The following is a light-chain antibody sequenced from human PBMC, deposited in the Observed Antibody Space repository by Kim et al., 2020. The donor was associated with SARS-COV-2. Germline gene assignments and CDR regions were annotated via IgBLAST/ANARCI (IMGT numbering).Light chain of an antibody. CDR3: QQYGSSPWT. V-gene: IGKV3-20*01. CDR2: GAS. CDR1: RSVAGSTY. J-gene: IGKJ1*01. Sequence: AGERTTPSCRASRSVAGSTYLAWDQQTPGQAPRLLISGASSRATGIPDRFSGSGSGTDFTLTISRLEPEEFAVYYCQQYGSSPWTFGQGTKVDIK.